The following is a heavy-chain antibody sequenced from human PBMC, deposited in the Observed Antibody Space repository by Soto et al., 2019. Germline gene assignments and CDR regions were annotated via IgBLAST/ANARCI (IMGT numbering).Heavy chain of an antibody. CDR3: AKDEGPNRGPNWFDP. D-gene: IGHD2-8*01. V-gene: IGHV3-23*01. CDR1: GFTFSSYA. CDR2: ISGSGGST. J-gene: IGHJ5*02. Sequence: GGSLRLSCAASGFTFSSYAMSWVRQAPGKGLEWVSAISGSGGSTYYADSVKGRFTISRDNSKNTLYLQMNSLRAEDTAVYYCAKDEGPNRGPNWFDPWGQGTLVTVSS.